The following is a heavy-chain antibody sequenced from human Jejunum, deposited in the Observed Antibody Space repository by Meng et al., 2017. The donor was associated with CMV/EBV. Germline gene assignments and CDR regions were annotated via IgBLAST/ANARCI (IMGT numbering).Heavy chain of an antibody. CDR1: FSISSSY. D-gene: IGHD2-21*01. CDR3: ARRPSVIPVSYYGMDV. V-gene: IGHV3-53*01. J-gene: IGHJ6*02. CDR2: IYSGGST. Sequence: FSISSSYVSWVRQAPGKGLEFVSVIYSGGSTYYAASVKGRFTISRDNAQNTVFLQMNSLRTEDTAVYYCARRPSVIPVSYYGMDVWGQGTTVTVSS.